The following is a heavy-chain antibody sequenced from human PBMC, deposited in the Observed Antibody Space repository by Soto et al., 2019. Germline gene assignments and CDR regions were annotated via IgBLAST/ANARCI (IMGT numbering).Heavy chain of an antibody. Sequence: QVQLVESGGGVVQPGRSLRLSCAASGFTFSSYATHWVRQAPGKGLEWVAVISYDGSNKYYADSVKGRFTISRDNSKNTLYLQMNSLRAEDTAVYYCVRENSGSTDLPDYWGQGTLVTVSS. D-gene: IGHD1-26*01. J-gene: IGHJ4*02. CDR2: ISYDGSNK. V-gene: IGHV3-30-3*01. CDR3: VRENSGSTDLPDY. CDR1: GFTFSSYA.